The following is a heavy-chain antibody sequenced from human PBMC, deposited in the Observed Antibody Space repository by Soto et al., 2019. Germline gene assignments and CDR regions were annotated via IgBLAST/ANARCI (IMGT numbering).Heavy chain of an antibody. V-gene: IGHV1-18*01. J-gene: IGHJ2*01. Sequence: QVQLVQSGAEVKKPGASVKVSCKASGYTFTSYGISWVRQAPGQGLEWMGWISAYNGNTNYAQKLQGRVXXNXDXXTSTAYMELRSLRSDDTAVYYCARVYESLDWYFDLWGRGTLVTVSS. D-gene: IGHD3-22*01. CDR1: GYTFTSYG. CDR3: ARVYESLDWYFDL. CDR2: ISAYNGNT.